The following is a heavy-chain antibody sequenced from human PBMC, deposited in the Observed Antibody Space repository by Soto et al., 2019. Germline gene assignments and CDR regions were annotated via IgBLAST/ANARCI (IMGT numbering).Heavy chain of an antibody. D-gene: IGHD3-10*01. CDR1: GHTFTSYA. Sequence: QVQLVQSGAEVKKPGASVKVSCKASGHTFTSYAMHWVRQAPGQRLEWMGWINAGNGNTKYSQKFQGRVTITRDTSASTDYMELSGLRSEDTAVYYCARADYYYLDYWGQGTLVTVSS. V-gene: IGHV1-3*01. J-gene: IGHJ4*02. CDR3: ARADYYYLDY. CDR2: INAGNGNT.